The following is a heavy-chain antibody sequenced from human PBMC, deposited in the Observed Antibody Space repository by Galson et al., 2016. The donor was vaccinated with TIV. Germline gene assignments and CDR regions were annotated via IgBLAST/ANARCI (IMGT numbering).Heavy chain of an antibody. Sequence: SLRLSCAASGFTSSRFWMTWVRQTSLRGLEWVANINQDGSEKHYVDSVKGRFTISRDNAKNSLYLQMNSLRVEDTAAYFCARALGYAEDIWGQGTLVTVSS. CDR1: GFTSSRFW. V-gene: IGHV3-7*01. CDR3: ARALGYAEDI. D-gene: IGHD5-12*01. CDR2: INQDGSEK. J-gene: IGHJ4*02.